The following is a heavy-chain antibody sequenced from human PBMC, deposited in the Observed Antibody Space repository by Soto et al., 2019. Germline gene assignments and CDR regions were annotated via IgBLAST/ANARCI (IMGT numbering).Heavy chain of an antibody. Sequence: ASVKVSCKASGYTFTSYDINWVRQATGQGLEWMGWMNPNSGNTGYAQKFQGRVTMTRNTSISTAYMELSSLRSEDTAVYYCARAASPYYDFWSGYPFPAYYYYYMDVWGKGTTVTVSS. CDR3: ARAASPYYDFWSGYPFPAYYYYYMDV. V-gene: IGHV1-8*01. D-gene: IGHD3-3*01. J-gene: IGHJ6*03. CDR1: GYTFTSYD. CDR2: MNPNSGNT.